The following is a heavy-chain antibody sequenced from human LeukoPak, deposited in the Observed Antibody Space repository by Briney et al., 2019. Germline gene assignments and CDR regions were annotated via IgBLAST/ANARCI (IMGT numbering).Heavy chain of an antibody. D-gene: IGHD3-10*01. CDR3: ARLEYYYVSGNYYKLFDY. J-gene: IGHJ4*02. CDR2: ISSSGTTI. Sequence: PGGSLTLSCAASGLTFSSNNMNWVRPAQGKGLGWVSAISSSGTTINFADSVKGRFTISRDNAKNSLYLQMNSLRDEDTAVYYCARLEYYYVSGNYYKLFDYWGQGTLVTVCS. CDR1: GLTFSSNN. V-gene: IGHV3-48*02.